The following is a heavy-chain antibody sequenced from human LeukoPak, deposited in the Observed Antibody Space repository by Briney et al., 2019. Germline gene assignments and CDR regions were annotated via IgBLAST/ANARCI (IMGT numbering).Heavy chain of an antibody. CDR1: GGTFSSYA. CDR3: ARDALRYFDWLYY. D-gene: IGHD3-9*01. Sequence: SVKVSCKASGGTFSSYAISWGRQAPGQGLEWMGGIIPIFGRANYAQKFQGRVTITADKYTSTAYMELSSLRSEDMAVYYCARDALRYFDWLYYWGQGTLVTVSS. V-gene: IGHV1-69*06. CDR2: IIPIFGRA. J-gene: IGHJ4*02.